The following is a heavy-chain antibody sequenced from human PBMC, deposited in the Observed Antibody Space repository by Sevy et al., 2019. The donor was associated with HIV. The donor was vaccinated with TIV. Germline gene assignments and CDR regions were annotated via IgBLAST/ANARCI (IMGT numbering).Heavy chain of an antibody. CDR2: IYSGGGT. J-gene: IGHJ4*02. CDR1: KFTVSSHY. D-gene: IGHD4-17*01. Sequence: GGSLRLSFAASKFTVSSHYMTWVRQAPGKGLEWVSGIYSGGGTYYADSVKGRFTISRDTSKNTLYLQMNSLRAEDTAVYYCARGGLYGAKVGYYFDYWGQGTLVTVSS. CDR3: ARGGLYGAKVGYYFDY. V-gene: IGHV3-53*01.